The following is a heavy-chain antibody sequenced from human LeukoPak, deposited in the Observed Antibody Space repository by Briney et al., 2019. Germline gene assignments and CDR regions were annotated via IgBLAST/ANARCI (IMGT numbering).Heavy chain of an antibody. D-gene: IGHD5-24*01. CDR2: IYYSGTT. J-gene: IGHJ4*02. Sequence: SETLSLTCAVFNYSISSPNWWGWIRQTPGKGLEWIGYIYYSGTTYYNPPLKSRVTMSVDTSKNQFSLKLSSVTAADTAVYYCARGGQRWLQLWYFDYWGQGTLVTVSS. CDR1: NYSISSPNW. CDR3: ARGGQRWLQLWYFDY. V-gene: IGHV4-28*03.